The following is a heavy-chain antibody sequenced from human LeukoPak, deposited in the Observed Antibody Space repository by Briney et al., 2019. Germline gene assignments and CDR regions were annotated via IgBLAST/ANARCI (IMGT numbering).Heavy chain of an antibody. D-gene: IGHD2-21*02. CDR1: GISLSNYG. Sequence: GGSLRLSCAVSGISLSNYGMSWVRQAPGKGLEWVAGISGSGGGTNYADSVKGRFTISRDNAKNSLYLQMNSLRAEDTAVYYCARDPGTVTAYFDYWGQGTLVTVSS. CDR3: ARDPGTVTAYFDY. V-gene: IGHV3-23*01. CDR2: ISGSGGGT. J-gene: IGHJ4*02.